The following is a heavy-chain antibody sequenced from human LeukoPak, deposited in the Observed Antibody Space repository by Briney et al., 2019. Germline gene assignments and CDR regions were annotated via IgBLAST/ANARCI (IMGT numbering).Heavy chain of an antibody. Sequence: GGSLRLSCAASGFTFSDYYVSWIRQAPGEGLEWVSYISSSGSTIYYADSVKGRFTISRDNAKNSLYLQMNSLRAEDTAVYYCARGAAAGYYYYMDVWGKGTTVTVSS. CDR3: ARGAAAGYYYYMDV. V-gene: IGHV3-11*04. J-gene: IGHJ6*03. D-gene: IGHD6-13*01. CDR2: ISSSGSTI. CDR1: GFTFSDYY.